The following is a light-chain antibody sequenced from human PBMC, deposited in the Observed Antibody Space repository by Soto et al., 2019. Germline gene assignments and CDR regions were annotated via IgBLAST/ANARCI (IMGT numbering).Light chain of an antibody. CDR1: QSISNH. V-gene: IGKV1-39*01. J-gene: IGKJ4*01. CDR3: QQLNSYPLT. CDR2: AAS. Sequence: DIQMTQSPSSLSASVEDRVIITCRASQSISNHLNWYQQKPGKAPKLLIFAASSLQSGVPSRFSGSRSGPDFTLTISSLQPEDFATYYCQQLNSYPLTFGGGTKVDIK.